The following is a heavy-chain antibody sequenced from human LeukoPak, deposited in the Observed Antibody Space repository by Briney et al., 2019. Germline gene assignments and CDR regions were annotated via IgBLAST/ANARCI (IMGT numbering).Heavy chain of an antibody. J-gene: IGHJ6*03. CDR1: GFSFSSYE. V-gene: IGHV3-48*03. D-gene: IGHD2/OR15-2a*01. Sequence: GGSLRLSCAASGFSFSSYEMNWFRQAPGKGLEWVSYISSSGSSIYYTDSVKGRFTISRDNAKNSLYLQMNSLRAEDTAVYYCAKDGSMPWGYYMDVWGKGTTVTISS. CDR2: ISSSGSSI. CDR3: AKDGSMPWGYYMDV.